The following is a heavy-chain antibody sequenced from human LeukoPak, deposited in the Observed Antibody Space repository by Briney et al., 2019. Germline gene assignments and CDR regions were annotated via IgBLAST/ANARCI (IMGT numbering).Heavy chain of an antibody. CDR2: IYSSGTT. J-gene: IGHJ4*02. CDR1: GASIRNTSFY. CDR3: AKAQIRRLYSYGHGEGYYFDY. D-gene: IGHD5-18*01. Sequence: MSSETLSLTCAVSGASIRNTSFYWGWIRQPPGKGLQWIASIYSSGTTYYNPSIKSRITLFVDTSKNQVSLKLRSVTAADTAVYYCAKAQIRRLYSYGHGEGYYFDYWGQGTLVTVSS. V-gene: IGHV4-39*01.